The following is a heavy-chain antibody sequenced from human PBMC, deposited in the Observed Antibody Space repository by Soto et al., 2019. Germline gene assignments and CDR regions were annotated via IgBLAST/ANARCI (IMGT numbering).Heavy chain of an antibody. V-gene: IGHV3-30*03. J-gene: IGHJ4*02. CDR1: EFTFNTYG. CDR3: ARGPDESIDCIGGTCYRNNYFDY. D-gene: IGHD2-15*01. Sequence: QVQLVASGGGVVQPGGSLRLSCAASEFTFNTYGSHWVRQAPGKGLEWVAVMSYDGSNEYYADSVKGRFTISRDNSKNTLYLQMNSLRAEDTALYYCARGPDESIDCIGGTCYRNNYFDYWGQGTLVTVSS. CDR2: MSYDGSNE.